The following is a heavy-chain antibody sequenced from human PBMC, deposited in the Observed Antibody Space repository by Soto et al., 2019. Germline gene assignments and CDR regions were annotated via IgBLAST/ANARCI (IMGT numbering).Heavy chain of an antibody. V-gene: IGHV3-23*01. CDR1: GFTFGTTD. D-gene: IGHD3-10*01. CDR2: IDGSGGIT. Sequence: GGSLRLSCAASGFTFGTTDMSWVRQAPGEGLEWVSTIDGSGGITYYADSVKGRFTISRDNSRNTVYLQMNSLRGDDTALYYCVKNSGWLNTWGQGALVTVSS. J-gene: IGHJ5*02. CDR3: VKNSGWLNT.